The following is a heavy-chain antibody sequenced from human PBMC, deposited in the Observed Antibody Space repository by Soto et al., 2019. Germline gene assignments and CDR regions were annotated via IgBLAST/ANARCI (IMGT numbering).Heavy chain of an antibody. D-gene: IGHD2-2*01. CDR2: ISAYNGHT. Sequence: ASVKISCKASGFTFTNFGITWVRQAPGQGLEWMGWISAYNGHTNYAQNLRGGVTMTTHTSTSTAYMELRRLRSDDTAVYYCAMGKVVLLPAATGIQMWPDPFDICGQVTMVT. CDR3: AMGKVVLLPAATGIQMWPDPFDI. J-gene: IGHJ3*02. V-gene: IGHV1-18*01. CDR1: GFTFTNFG.